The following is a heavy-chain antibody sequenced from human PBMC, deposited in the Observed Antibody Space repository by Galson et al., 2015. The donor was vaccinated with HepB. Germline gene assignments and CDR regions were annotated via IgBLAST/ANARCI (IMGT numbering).Heavy chain of an antibody. CDR1: GDSISRYY. J-gene: IGHJ6*03. D-gene: IGHD3-3*01. CDR3: AREGDFWSGYPYYYYYYMDV. Sequence: LSLTCTVSGDSISRYYWSWIRQPPGKGLEWIGYIYYSGSTNYNPSLKSRVTMSVDTSKNQFSLRLSSVTAADTAVYYCAREGDFWSGYPYYYYYYMDVWDKGTTVTVSS. CDR2: IYYSGST. V-gene: IGHV4-59*12.